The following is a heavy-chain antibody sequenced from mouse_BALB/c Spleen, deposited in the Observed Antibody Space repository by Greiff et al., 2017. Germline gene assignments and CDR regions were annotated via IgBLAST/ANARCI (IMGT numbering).Heavy chain of an antibody. CDR2: ISSGGSYT. Sequence: EVKLVESGGGLVKPGGSLKLSCAASGFTFSSYTMSWVRQTPEKRLEWVATISSGGSYTYYPDSVKGRFTISRDNAKNTLYLQMSSLKSEDTAMYYCTITGTDYFDYWGQGTTLTVSS. V-gene: IGHV5-6-4*01. CDR1: GFTFSSYT. CDR3: TITGTDYFDY. D-gene: IGHD4-1*01. J-gene: IGHJ2*01.